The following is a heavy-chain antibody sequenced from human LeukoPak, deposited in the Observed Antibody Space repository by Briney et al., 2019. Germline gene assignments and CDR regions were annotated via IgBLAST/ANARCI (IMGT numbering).Heavy chain of an antibody. CDR1: GYTFTGYY. Sequence: ASVKVSCKASGYTFTGYYMQWVRQAPGQGLEWMGWINPNSGGTKYAQKFQGRVTLTRDTSINTAYMELRRLRSDDTALYYCARDPGSGYYPNNFDFWGQGTLVTVSS. CDR3: ARDPGSGYYPNNFDF. CDR2: INPNSGGT. V-gene: IGHV1-2*02. D-gene: IGHD3-22*01. J-gene: IGHJ4*02.